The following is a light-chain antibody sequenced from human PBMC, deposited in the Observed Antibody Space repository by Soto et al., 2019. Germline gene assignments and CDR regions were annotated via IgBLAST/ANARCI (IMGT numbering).Light chain of an antibody. Sequence: QSALTQPASVSGSPGQPITISCTGTTSDIGDSKYVSWYQQHPGKAPKLMIYDVSNRPSGVSNRFSGSKSGNTASLTISGLQAEDEADYYCSSYTSSGTVLFGGGTKLTVL. CDR2: DVS. J-gene: IGLJ3*02. CDR3: SSYTSSGTVL. V-gene: IGLV2-14*03. CDR1: TSDIGDSKY.